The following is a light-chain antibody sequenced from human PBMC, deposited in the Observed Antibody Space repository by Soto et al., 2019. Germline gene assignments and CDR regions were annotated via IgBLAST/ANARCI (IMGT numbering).Light chain of an antibody. CDR3: QQYNNFWT. CDR2: GAS. V-gene: IGKV3-15*01. J-gene: IGKJ1*01. CDR1: QSVSSN. Sequence: EIVMTQSPATLSVSPGERAALSCRASQSVSSNLAWYQQKPGQAPRHLIYGASTRATGIPARFSGSGSGTEFTLTISSLQSEDFAVYYCQQYNNFWTFGQGTKVEIK.